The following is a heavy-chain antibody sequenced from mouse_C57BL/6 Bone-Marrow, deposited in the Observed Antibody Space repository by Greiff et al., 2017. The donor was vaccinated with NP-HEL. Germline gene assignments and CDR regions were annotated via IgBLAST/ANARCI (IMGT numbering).Heavy chain of an antibody. J-gene: IGHJ1*03. Sequence: QVQLQQPGAELVRPGSSVKLSCKASGYTFTSYWMHWVKQRPIQGLEWIGNIDPSDSETHYNQKFKDKATLTVDKSSSTAYMQLSSLTSEDSAVYSCARPPGGWYFGVWGTGTTVTVSS. CDR3: ARPPGGWYFGV. CDR2: IDPSDSET. CDR1: GYTFTSYW. V-gene: IGHV1-52*01.